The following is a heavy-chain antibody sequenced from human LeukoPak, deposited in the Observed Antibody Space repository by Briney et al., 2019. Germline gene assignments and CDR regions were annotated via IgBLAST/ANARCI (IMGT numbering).Heavy chain of an antibody. CDR1: GYTFTGYY. CDR2: INPNSGGT. V-gene: IGHV1-2*02. Sequence: ASVKVSCKASGYTFTGYYMHWVRQAPGQGLEWMGWINPNSGGTNYAQKFQGRVTMTRDTSISTAYMELSRLRSDDTAVYYCARDRITMIVVVTQGKNWFDPWGQGTLVTVSS. J-gene: IGHJ5*02. CDR3: ARDRITMIVVVTQGKNWFDP. D-gene: IGHD3-22*01.